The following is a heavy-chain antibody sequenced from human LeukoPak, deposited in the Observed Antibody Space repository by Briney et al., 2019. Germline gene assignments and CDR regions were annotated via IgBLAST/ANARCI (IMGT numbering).Heavy chain of an antibody. CDR3: ARTRYNWKGGAFDI. CDR1: GFSLSTSGMC. Sequence: SGPALVKPTQPLTLTCTFSGFSLSTSGMCVSWIRQPPGKALEWLALIDWGDDKYYSTSLKTRLPISKDTSKNQVVLTMTNMDPVDTATYYCARTRYNWKGGAFDIWGQGTMVTVSS. J-gene: IGHJ3*02. V-gene: IGHV2-70*01. D-gene: IGHD1-1*01. CDR2: IDWGDDK.